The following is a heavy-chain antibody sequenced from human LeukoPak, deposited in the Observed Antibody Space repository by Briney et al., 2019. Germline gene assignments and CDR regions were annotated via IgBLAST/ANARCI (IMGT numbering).Heavy chain of an antibody. Sequence: ASVKVSCKASGGTFSSYAISWVRQALGQGLEWMGRIIPILGIANYAQKFQGRVTITADKSTSTAYMELSSLRSEDTAVYYCARGIRSYSTPSDWGQGTLVTVSS. D-gene: IGHD6-6*01. CDR1: GGTFSSYA. V-gene: IGHV1-69*04. CDR2: IIPILGIA. CDR3: ARGIRSYSTPSD. J-gene: IGHJ4*02.